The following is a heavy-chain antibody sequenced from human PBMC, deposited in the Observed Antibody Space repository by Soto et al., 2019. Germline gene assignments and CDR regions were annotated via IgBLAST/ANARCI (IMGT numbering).Heavy chain of an antibody. CDR3: ARVGITGTTPDY. CDR2: IWYDGSNK. Sequence: PGGSLRLSCAASGFTFSSYGMHWVRQAPGKGLEWVAVIWYDGSNKYYVDSVKGRFTISRDNSKNTLYLQMNSLRAEDTAVYYCARVGITGTTPDYWGQGTLVTVSS. V-gene: IGHV3-33*01. J-gene: IGHJ4*02. CDR1: GFTFSSYG. D-gene: IGHD1-20*01.